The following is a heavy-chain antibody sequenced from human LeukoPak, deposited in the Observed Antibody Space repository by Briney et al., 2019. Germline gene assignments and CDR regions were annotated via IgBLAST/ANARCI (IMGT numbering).Heavy chain of an antibody. CDR3: ARDRLPMATIPTEFDY. V-gene: IGHV3-30*02. D-gene: IGHD5-12*01. CDR2: IGHDGRNK. Sequence: GGSLRLSCEASGITFSNSGMHWVRQAPGKGLEWVAYIGHDGRNKFYTESLRGRFTISGDNSMKMAYLQMNSLRTEDTAIYFCARDRLPMATIPTEFDYWGQGTLVTVSS. CDR1: GITFSNSG. J-gene: IGHJ4*02.